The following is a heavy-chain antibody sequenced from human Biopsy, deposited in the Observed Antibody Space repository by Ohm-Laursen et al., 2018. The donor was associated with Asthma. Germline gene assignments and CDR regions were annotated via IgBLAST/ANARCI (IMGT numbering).Heavy chain of an antibody. J-gene: IGHJ4*02. CDR3: ARGGWYGSASSGY. Sequence: RSLRLSCAASGFILSNYDMHWVRQAPGKGLEWVAVLSYNGNNKYYADSVRGRFTISRDNSENTLYLQMNSLRVEDTAVYYCARGGWYGSASSGYWGQGTLVTVSA. CDR2: LSYNGNNK. CDR1: GFILSNYD. V-gene: IGHV3-30*03. D-gene: IGHD6-6*01.